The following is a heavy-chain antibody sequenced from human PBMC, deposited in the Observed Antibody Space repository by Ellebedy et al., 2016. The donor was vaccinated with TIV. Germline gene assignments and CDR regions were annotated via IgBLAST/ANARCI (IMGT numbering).Heavy chain of an antibody. Sequence: PGGSLRLSCAASGFTFSNAWMSWVRQAPGKGLEWVGRIKSKTDGGTTDYAAPVKGRFTISRDDSKNTLYLQMNSLKTEDTAVYYCTTDYCSSTSCSSFDYWGQGTLVTVSS. D-gene: IGHD2-2*01. CDR2: IKSKTDGGTT. CDR1: GFTFSNAW. V-gene: IGHV3-15*01. J-gene: IGHJ4*02. CDR3: TTDYCSSTSCSSFDY.